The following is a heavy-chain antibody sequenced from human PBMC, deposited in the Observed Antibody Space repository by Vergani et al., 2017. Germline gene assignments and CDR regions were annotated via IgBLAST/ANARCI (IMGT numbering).Heavy chain of an antibody. D-gene: IGHD3-22*01. J-gene: IGHJ3*02. Sequence: QLQLQESGPGLVKPSETLSLTCTVSGGSISSSSYYWGWIRQPPGKGLEWIGSIYYSGSTYYNPSLKSRVTISVDTSKNQFSLKLSSVTAADTAVYYCARGYYDSSGYSSGCAFDIWGQGTMVTVSS. V-gene: IGHV4-39*07. CDR1: GGSISSSSYY. CDR3: ARGYYDSSGYSSGCAFDI. CDR2: IYYSGST.